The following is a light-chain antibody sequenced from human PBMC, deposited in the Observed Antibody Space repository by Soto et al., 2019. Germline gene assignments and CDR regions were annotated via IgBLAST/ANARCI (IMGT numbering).Light chain of an antibody. CDR2: DAS. Sequence: EIVLTHSPATLSLSPWERATLSCRASQSVSSYLAWYQQKPGQAPRLLIYDASHRATGIPARFSGSGSGTDFTLTISSLEPEDFAVYYCQQRSNWPLTFGGGTKVEIK. CDR3: QQRSNWPLT. CDR1: QSVSSY. J-gene: IGKJ4*01. V-gene: IGKV3-11*01.